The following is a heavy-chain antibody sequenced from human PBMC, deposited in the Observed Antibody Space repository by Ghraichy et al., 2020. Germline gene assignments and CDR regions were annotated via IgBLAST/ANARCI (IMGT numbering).Heavy chain of an antibody. CDR3: ARQRFCSGGDCSNWIDP. D-gene: IGHD2-21*02. J-gene: IGHJ5*02. V-gene: IGHV4-39*01. Sequence: ESLNISCTVSGGSISSINYYWGWIRQPPGKGLEWIGNIYYSGDTYYNPSLKSRVTISVDTSKKQFSLKLTSVTAADTAVYYCARQRFCSGGDCSNWIDPWGPGTLVTVSS. CDR2: IYYSGDT. CDR1: GGSISSINYY.